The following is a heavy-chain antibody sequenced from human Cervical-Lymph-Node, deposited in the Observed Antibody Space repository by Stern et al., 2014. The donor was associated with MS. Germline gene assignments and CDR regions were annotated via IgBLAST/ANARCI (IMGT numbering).Heavy chain of an antibody. J-gene: IGHJ2*01. CDR2: ISYDAKTQ. Sequence: VQLEESGGTLVQPGRSLRLSCAASTFTFSDFAMHWIRQAPGKGLEWVAVISYDAKTQFYVDSVKGRFTVSRDNSKNTLSLQMNNLRPEDTAVYYCARQMTHGPCDLWGRGTLVTVS. CDR3: ARQMTHGPCDL. D-gene: IGHD2-21*02. CDR1: TFTFSDFA. V-gene: IGHV3-30*04.